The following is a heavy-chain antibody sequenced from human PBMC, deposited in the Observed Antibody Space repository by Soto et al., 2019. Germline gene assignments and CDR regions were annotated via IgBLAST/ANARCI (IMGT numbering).Heavy chain of an antibody. CDR1: GFSFSSYW. Sequence: GGSLRLSCAVSGFSFSSYWMSWVRQAPGRGLEWVATIAHDGSEKFYVDSVKGRFTISRDNTKNSLYLQMNILRAEDTALYYCARESNAHFDYWGQGTMVTVSS. J-gene: IGHJ4*02. D-gene: IGHD7-27*01. CDR2: IAHDGSEK. CDR3: ARESNAHFDY. V-gene: IGHV3-7*01.